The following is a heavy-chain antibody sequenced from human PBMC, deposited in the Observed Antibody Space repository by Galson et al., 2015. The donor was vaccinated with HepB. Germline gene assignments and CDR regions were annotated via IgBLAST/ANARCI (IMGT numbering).Heavy chain of an antibody. Sequence: QVQLQESGPGLVKPSQTLSLTCTVSGGSISSGDYYWAWIRQPPGKALEWIGYIYYSGSSYYNPSLRSRATISGDTSKNQFSLRMTSVTAADTAVYYCARDRGVLHHYFDYWGQGALVTVSS. V-gene: IGHV4-30-4*01. J-gene: IGHJ4*02. D-gene: IGHD3-10*01. CDR2: IYYSGSS. CDR3: ARDRGVLHHYFDY. CDR1: GGSISSGDYY.